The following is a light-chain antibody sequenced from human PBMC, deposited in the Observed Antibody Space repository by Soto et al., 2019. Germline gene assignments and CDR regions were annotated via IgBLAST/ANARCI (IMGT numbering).Light chain of an antibody. CDR2: AAS. J-gene: IGKJ4*01. Sequence: EIVVTQSPVTLSVSPGETATLSCRASQNVFNNLAWYQVKSGQAPRLLIYAASTRATGIPIRFSGSGSGTDFSLTINSLQSEDFALYYSQQYNKWLTFGGGTKVEIK. CDR1: QNVFNN. V-gene: IGKV3-15*01. CDR3: QQYNKWLT.